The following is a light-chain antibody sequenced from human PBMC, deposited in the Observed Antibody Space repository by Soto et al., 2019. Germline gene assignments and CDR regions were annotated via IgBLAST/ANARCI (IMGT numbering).Light chain of an antibody. CDR2: GAF. Sequence: EIVLTRSPATLSLSPGERATLSCMASPSVTNFLAWYQQKPGQAPRLLIYGAFNRATGIPARFSGSGSGTDFTLTISSLEPEDSAIYYCQQRNIWPPVTFGQGTRLEIK. V-gene: IGKV3-11*01. CDR1: PSVTNF. J-gene: IGKJ5*01. CDR3: QQRNIWPPVT.